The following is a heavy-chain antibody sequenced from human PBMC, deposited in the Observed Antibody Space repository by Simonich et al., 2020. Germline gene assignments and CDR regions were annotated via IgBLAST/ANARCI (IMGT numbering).Heavy chain of an antibody. V-gene: IGHV3-33*01. CDR2: LGYEGSNK. CDR1: GFTFSSYG. Sequence: QVQLVESGGGVVQPGRSLRLSCAASGFTFSSYGMHWVRQAPGRGVEGVAVLGYEGSNKYYADSVKGRFTISRDNSKNTLYLQMNSLRAEDTAVYYCARAYSSSWYNWFDPWGQGTLVTVSS. D-gene: IGHD6-13*01. CDR3: ARAYSSSWYNWFDP. J-gene: IGHJ5*02.